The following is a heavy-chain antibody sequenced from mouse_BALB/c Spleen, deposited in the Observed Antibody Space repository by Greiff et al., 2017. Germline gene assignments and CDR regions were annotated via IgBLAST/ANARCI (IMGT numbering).Heavy chain of an antibody. V-gene: IGHV5-17*02. J-gene: IGHJ4*01. D-gene: IGHD2-1*01. CDR2: ISSGSSTI. Sequence: EVKVVESGGGLVQPGGSRKLSCAASGFTFSSFGMHWVRQAPEKGLEWVAYISSGSSTIYYADTVKGRFTISRDNPKNTLFLQMTSLRSEDTAMYYCVRGGLYGNSFFYAMDYWGQGTSVTVSS. CDR1: GFTFSSFG. CDR3: VRGGLYGNSFFYAMDY.